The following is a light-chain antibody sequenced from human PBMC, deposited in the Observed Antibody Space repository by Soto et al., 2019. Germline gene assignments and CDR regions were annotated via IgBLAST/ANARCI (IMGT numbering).Light chain of an antibody. V-gene: IGKV3D-15*01. CDR3: QQYNNWPRT. CDR1: QSVSSN. J-gene: IGKJ1*01. Sequence: EIVMPPSPATLSVSPGERATLSCRASQSVSSNLAWYQQKPGQAPRLLIYGASSRATGIPDRFSGSGSGTDFTLTITRLEPEDSAVYYCQQYNNWPRTFGQGTKVDIK. CDR2: GAS.